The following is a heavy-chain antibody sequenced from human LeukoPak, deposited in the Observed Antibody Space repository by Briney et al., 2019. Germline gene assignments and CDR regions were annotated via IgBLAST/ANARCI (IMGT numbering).Heavy chain of an antibody. CDR1: GYTFTSYA. V-gene: IGHV1-3*04. J-gene: IGHJ4*02. D-gene: IGHD2-21*02. CDR2: INTGNGNT. Sequence: ASVKVSCKASGYTFTSYAMHWVRQAPGQRLECMGWINTGNGNTKYSQKFQDRVTITRDTSASTAYMDLSSLRSEDTAVYYCARNTETAIPLPYYFDYWGQGTLVTVSS. CDR3: ARNTETAIPLPYYFDY.